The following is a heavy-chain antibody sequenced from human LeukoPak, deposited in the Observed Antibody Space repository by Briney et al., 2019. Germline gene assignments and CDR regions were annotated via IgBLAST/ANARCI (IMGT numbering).Heavy chain of an antibody. Sequence: GGSLGLSCAASGFTFSSYSMHWVRQAPGKGLEWVSSISSSSSYIYYADSVKGRFTISRDNAKNSLYLQMNSLRAEDTAVYYCARDRHYDSSGYSRWSDAFDIWGQGTMVTVSS. D-gene: IGHD3-22*01. CDR3: ARDRHYDSSGYSRWSDAFDI. V-gene: IGHV3-21*01. CDR2: ISSSSSYI. CDR1: GFTFSSYS. J-gene: IGHJ3*02.